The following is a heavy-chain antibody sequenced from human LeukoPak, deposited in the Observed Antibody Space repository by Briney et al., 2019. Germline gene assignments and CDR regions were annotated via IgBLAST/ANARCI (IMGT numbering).Heavy chain of an antibody. J-gene: IGHJ4*02. Sequence: YPSETLSLTCTVSGYSITSGYYWGWIRQPPGKGLEWIGSIYHSGSTYYNPSLKSRVTISVDTSKNQFSLKLSSVTAADTAVYYCARGKEVITMLRGLKPGYYFDYWGQGTLVTVSS. CDR1: GYSITSGYY. V-gene: IGHV4-38-2*02. CDR2: IYHSGST. CDR3: ARGKEVITMLRGLKPGYYFDY. D-gene: IGHD3-10*01.